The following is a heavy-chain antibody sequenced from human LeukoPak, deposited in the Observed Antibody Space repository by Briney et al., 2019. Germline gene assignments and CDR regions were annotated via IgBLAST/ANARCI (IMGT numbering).Heavy chain of an antibody. CDR2: IYYSGST. J-gene: IGHJ4*02. Sequence: SGTLSLTCTVSGGSISSYYWSWIRQPPGKGLEWIGYIYYSGSTNYNPSLKSRVTISVDTSKNQFSLKLSSVTAADTAVYYCAGSVGATTTPFDYWGQGTLVTVSS. V-gene: IGHV4-59*01. D-gene: IGHD1-26*01. CDR3: AGSVGATTTPFDY. CDR1: GGSISSYY.